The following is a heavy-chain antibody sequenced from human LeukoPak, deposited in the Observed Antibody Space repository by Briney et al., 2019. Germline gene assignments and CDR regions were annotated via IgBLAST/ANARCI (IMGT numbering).Heavy chain of an antibody. D-gene: IGHD6-6*01. V-gene: IGHV1-46*01. J-gene: IGHJ6*03. Sequence: ASAKVSCNASGYTFTSYNMHWVRHAPGQGREWMGIINPSGGSTNYAQKFQGRVTMTRDMSTSTVYMELSSLRSEDTAVYYCARAIAARTETYYYYYYMDVWGKGTTVNVSS. CDR3: ARAIAARTETYYYYYYMDV. CDR1: GYTFTSYN. CDR2: INPSGGST.